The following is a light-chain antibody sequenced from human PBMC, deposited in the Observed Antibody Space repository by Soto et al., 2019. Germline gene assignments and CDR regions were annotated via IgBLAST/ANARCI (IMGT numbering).Light chain of an antibody. Sequence: DIQMTQSPSPLSASVGDRVTITCRASQSISSWLAWYQQKPGKAPKLLIYDASSLESGVPSRFSGSGSGTEFTLTISSLQPDDFATYYCQQYNSYSLWTFGQGTKVDIK. J-gene: IGKJ1*01. CDR3: QQYNSYSLWT. V-gene: IGKV1-5*01. CDR1: QSISSW. CDR2: DAS.